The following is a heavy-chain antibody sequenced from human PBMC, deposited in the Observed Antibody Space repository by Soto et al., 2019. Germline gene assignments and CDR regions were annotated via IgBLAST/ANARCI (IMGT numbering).Heavy chain of an antibody. D-gene: IGHD7-27*01. V-gene: IGHV4-30-2*01. CDR3: ARAPWGTRYGMDV. J-gene: IGHJ6*02. Sequence: SETLSLTCAVSGGSISSAAHAWSWIRQPPGKGLEWIGYSYYSGSTYHNPSLKSRVTISVDTSKNQFSLKMWSVTAADTAVYYCARAPWGTRYGMDVWGQGSTVTVSS. CDR1: GGSISSAAHA. CDR2: SYYSGST.